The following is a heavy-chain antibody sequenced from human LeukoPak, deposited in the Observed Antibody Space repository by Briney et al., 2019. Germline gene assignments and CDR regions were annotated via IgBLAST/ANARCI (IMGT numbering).Heavy chain of an antibody. CDR1: AASLGVYC. D-gene: IGHD3-22*01. Sequence: PSETLCLTCAVFAASLGVYCWTWIPQTPEKGLGWMGEMNPSGGTTYKPPPKSRVTISVATSKNQFSLELSSVPAADTAVYYCARGRQGVTLIVVVMTAVSYYLDVWGKGTTVTVS. J-gene: IGHJ6*03. V-gene: IGHV4-34*01. CDR3: ARGRQGVTLIVVVMTAVSYYLDV. CDR2: MNPSGGT.